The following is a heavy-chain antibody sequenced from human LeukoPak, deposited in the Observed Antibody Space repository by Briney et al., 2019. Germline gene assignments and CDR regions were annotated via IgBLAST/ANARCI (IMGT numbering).Heavy chain of an antibody. J-gene: IGHJ5*02. V-gene: IGHV4-34*01. D-gene: IGHD6-19*01. Sequence: PSETLSLTCAVYGGSFSGYYWSWIRQPPGKGLEWIGEINHSGSTNYNPSLKSRVTISVDTSKNQFSLKLSSVTAADTAVYYCARGRQGWDTHGPNWFDPWGQGTLVTVSS. CDR1: GGSFSGYY. CDR2: INHSGST. CDR3: ARGRQGWDTHGPNWFDP.